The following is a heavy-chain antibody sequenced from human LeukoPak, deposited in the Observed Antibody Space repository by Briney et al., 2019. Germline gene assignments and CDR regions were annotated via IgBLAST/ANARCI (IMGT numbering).Heavy chain of an antibody. Sequence: EGSLRLSCAASGFTFSNAWMSWVRQAPGKGLEWVGRIKSKTDGGTTDYAAPVKGRFTISRDDSKNTLYLQMNSLKTEGTAVYYCTTEYYYGSGSYSTDYWGQGTLVTVSS. J-gene: IGHJ4*02. CDR2: IKSKTDGGTT. D-gene: IGHD3-10*01. CDR1: GFTFSNAW. V-gene: IGHV3-15*01. CDR3: TTEYYYGSGSYSTDY.